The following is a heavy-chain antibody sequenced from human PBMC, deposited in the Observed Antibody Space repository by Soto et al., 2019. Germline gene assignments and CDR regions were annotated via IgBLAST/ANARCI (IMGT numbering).Heavy chain of an antibody. CDR1: GFTFSNHY. V-gene: IGHV3-11*01. Sequence: QMHLVESGGGLVKPGGSLRLSCEAPGFTFSNHYMAWIRQAPGKGLEWVSYISTSGTSTFYADSVKGRFTISRDNAKDSLFLQMNSLRVDDTAVYFCARDGVLFRAGFDSWGQGTLVTVAS. CDR3: ARDGVLFRAGFDS. CDR2: ISTSGTST. J-gene: IGHJ4*02. D-gene: IGHD3-3*01.